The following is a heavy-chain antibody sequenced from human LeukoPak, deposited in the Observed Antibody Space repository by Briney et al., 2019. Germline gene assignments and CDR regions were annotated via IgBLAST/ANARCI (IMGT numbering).Heavy chain of an antibody. V-gene: IGHV1-18*01. CDR1: GYTFTSNG. CDR2: ISTYNGNT. Sequence: GASVKVSCKTSGYTFTSNGISWVRQAPGQGLELMGWISTYNGNTNYAQKFQGRVTMTTDTSTSTAYMELRSLTSDDTAVYYCARDSGCSNPWGQGTLVTVSS. CDR3: ARDSGCSNP. D-gene: IGHD6-19*01. J-gene: IGHJ5*02.